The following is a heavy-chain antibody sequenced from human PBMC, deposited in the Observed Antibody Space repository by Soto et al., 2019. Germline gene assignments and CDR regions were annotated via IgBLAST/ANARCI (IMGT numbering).Heavy chain of an antibody. CDR2: ISGSGGSS. D-gene: IGHD5-18*01. CDR1: AFTFSNYA. CDR3: VKEDGIQLWLNMFFDA. J-gene: IGHJ4*02. V-gene: IGHV3-23*01. Sequence: EVHLLESGGTLVQPGGSLRLSCAASAFTFSNYAMGWVRQAPGKGLEWVSSISGSGGSSYYADSVRGRFTISRDNSKNTLYLQMNSLRAEDTAVYFCVKEDGIQLWLNMFFDAWGQGTLVTVSS.